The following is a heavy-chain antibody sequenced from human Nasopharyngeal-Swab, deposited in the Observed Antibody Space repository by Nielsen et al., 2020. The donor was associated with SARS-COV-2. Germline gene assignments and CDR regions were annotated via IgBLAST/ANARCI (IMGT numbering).Heavy chain of an antibody. J-gene: IGHJ6*04. CDR2: IDHSGRT. CDR1: GGSFRDYF. Sequence: SETLSLTCAVYGGSFRDYFWTWIRQPPGKGLEWIAEIDHSGRTNYNPSLKSGFTVSVDTSKNQFSLKFSSVTAADTAIYYCARGFSTATTFVDVWGKGAMVTVSS. CDR3: ARGFSTATTFVDV. V-gene: IGHV4-34*01. D-gene: IGHD3-3*01.